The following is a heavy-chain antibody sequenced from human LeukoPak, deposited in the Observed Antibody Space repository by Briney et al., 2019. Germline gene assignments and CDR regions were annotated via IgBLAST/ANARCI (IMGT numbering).Heavy chain of an antibody. CDR1: GGSISSGGYY. J-gene: IGHJ6*03. CDR2: IYYSGST. V-gene: IGHV4-61*08. Sequence: SETLSLTCTVSGGSISSGGYYWSWIRQPPGKGLEWIGYIYYSGSTNYNPSLKSRVTISVDTSKNQFSLKLSSVTAADTAVYYCARVSGYKSYYYYYMDVWGKGTTVTVSS. D-gene: IGHD5-12*01. CDR3: ARVSGYKSYYYYYMDV.